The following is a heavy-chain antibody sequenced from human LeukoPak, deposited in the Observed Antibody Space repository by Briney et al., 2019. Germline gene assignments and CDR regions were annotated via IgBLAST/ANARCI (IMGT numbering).Heavy chain of an antibody. Sequence: PGGSLRLSCAASGFTFSSYAMHWVRQAPGKGLEWAAVISYDGSNKYYADSVKGRFTISRDNSKNTLYLQMNSLRAEDTAVYYCGGEGRGYFDYWGQGTLVTVSS. CDR3: GGEGRGYFDY. J-gene: IGHJ4*02. D-gene: IGHD2-21*01. V-gene: IGHV3-30-3*01. CDR1: GFTFSSYA. CDR2: ISYDGSNK.